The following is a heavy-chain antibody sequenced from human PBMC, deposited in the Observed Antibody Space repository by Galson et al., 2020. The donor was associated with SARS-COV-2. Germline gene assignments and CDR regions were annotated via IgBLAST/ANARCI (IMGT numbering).Heavy chain of an antibody. V-gene: IGHV1-2*02. J-gene: IGHJ3*02. CDR1: GYTFTGYY. CDR2: INPNSGGT. D-gene: IGHD6-19*01. CDR3: ARDRRYSSGEDAFDI. Sequence: ASVKVSCKASGYTFTGYYMHWVRQAPGQGLEWMGWINPNSGGTNYAQKFQGRVTMTRDTSISTAYMELSRLRSDDTAVYYCARDRRYSSGEDAFDIWGQGTMVTVSS.